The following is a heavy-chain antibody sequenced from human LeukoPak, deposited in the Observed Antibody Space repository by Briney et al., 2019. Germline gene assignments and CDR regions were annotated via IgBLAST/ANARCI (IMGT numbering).Heavy chain of an antibody. V-gene: IGHV4-34*01. Sequence: SETLSLTCAVYGGSFSGYYWSWIRQPPGKGLEWIGEINHSGSTNYNPSLKSRVTISVDTSKNQFSLKLSSVTAADTAVYYCARGGGYYDFWSGYEYYYYYYMDVWGKGTTVTVSS. D-gene: IGHD3-3*01. J-gene: IGHJ6*03. CDR1: GGSFSGYY. CDR2: INHSGST. CDR3: ARGGGYYDFWSGYEYYYYYYMDV.